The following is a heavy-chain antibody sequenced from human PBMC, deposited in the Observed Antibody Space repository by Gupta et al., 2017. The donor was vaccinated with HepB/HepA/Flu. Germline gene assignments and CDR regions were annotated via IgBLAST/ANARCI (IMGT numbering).Heavy chain of an antibody. Sequence: LQLQEPVPGLVQPSEPPSLTCTVSGGAISSSSYYWGWIRQPPGKGLEWIGSIYYSGSTYYNASLKSGVTISVDTSKNQFSLKLSSVTAEDTAVYYCARHGWLQFFLYWGQGTLVTVSS. CDR3: ARHGWLQFFLY. CDR1: GGAISSSSYY. CDR2: IYYSGST. D-gene: IGHD5-24*01. V-gene: IGHV4-39*01. J-gene: IGHJ4*02.